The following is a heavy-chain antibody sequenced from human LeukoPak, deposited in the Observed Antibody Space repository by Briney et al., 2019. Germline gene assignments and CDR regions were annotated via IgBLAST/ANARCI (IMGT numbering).Heavy chain of an antibody. Sequence: PSQTLSLTCTVSGGSISSGGYYWSWIRQPPGKGLEWIGYIYHSGSTYYNPSLKSRVTISVDTSKNQFSLKLSSVTAADTAVYYCARCTSTSCYNFDYWGQGTLVTVSS. CDR2: IYHSGST. J-gene: IGHJ4*02. CDR1: GGSISSGGYY. CDR3: ARCTSTSCYNFDY. V-gene: IGHV4-30-2*02. D-gene: IGHD2-2*02.